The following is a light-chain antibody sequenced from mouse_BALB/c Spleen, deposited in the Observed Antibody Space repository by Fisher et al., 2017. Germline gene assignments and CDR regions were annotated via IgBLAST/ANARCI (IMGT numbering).Light chain of an antibody. J-gene: IGKJ5*01. CDR3: QQYSGYPLT. CDR1: SSVSSSY. V-gene: IGKV4-57-1*01. Sequence: DIVLTQSPAIMSASPGEKVTITCRASSSVSSSYLHWYQQKSGASPKLWIYSTSNLASGVPARFSGSGSGTSYSLTISSVEAEDAATYYCQQYSGYPLTFGAGTKLELK. CDR2: STS.